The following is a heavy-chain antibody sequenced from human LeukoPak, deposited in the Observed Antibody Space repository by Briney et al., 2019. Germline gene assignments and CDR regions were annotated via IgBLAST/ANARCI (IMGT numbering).Heavy chain of an antibody. CDR2: ISYDGSNK. V-gene: IGHV3-30*18. D-gene: IGHD3-10*01. Sequence: SGGSLRPSCAASGFTFSSYGMHWVRQAPGKGLEWVAVISYDGSNKYYADSVKGRFTISRDNSRNTLYLQMNSLRAEDTAVYYCAKDRGSGSYYHWFDPWGQGTLVTVSS. J-gene: IGHJ5*02. CDR1: GFTFSSYG. CDR3: AKDRGSGSYYHWFDP.